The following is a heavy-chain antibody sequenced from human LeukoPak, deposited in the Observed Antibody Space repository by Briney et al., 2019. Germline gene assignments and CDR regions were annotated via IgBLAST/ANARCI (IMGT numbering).Heavy chain of an antibody. J-gene: IGHJ4*02. CDR1: GFTFSSYW. CDR2: IKEDGSEK. CDR3: ARLGRGNTSTYYHFDY. Sequence: GGSLRLSCAASGFTFSSYWMSWVRQAPGKGLECVANIKEDGSEKNYVDSVRGRFAISRDNANESLYLQMNSLRAEDTAVYYCARLGRGNTSTYYHFDYWGQGTLVPVSA. V-gene: IGHV3-7*01. D-gene: IGHD2/OR15-2a*01.